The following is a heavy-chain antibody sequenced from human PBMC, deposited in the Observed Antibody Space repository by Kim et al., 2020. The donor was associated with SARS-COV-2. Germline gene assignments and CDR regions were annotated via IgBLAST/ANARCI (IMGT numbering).Heavy chain of an antibody. CDR2: ITHTGVT. J-gene: IGHJ4*02. V-gene: IGHV4-34*01. D-gene: IGHD2-2*01. Sequence: SETLSLTCGVYRGSMSDFYWTWIRQSPAQGLEWIAEITHTGVTNYNSSLKRRGTISIDTSKRRFSLKMTSLTAADTGLYYCTAATSTRTIEYWGQGTVV. CDR1: RGSMSDFY. CDR3: TAATSTRTIEY.